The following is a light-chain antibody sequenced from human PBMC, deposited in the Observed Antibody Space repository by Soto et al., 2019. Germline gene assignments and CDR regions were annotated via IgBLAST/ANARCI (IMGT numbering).Light chain of an antibody. J-gene: IGKJ2*01. Sequence: EIVMTQSPATLSVSPGERATLSCRASQSVSSNLAWYQQKPGQAPRLLIYGASTRATGIPARFSGSGSGTEFTLTISSLQSEDFAVYYYQQYGASPYTFGQGTKLEIK. CDR2: GAS. CDR3: QQYGASPYT. CDR1: QSVSSN. V-gene: IGKV3-15*01.